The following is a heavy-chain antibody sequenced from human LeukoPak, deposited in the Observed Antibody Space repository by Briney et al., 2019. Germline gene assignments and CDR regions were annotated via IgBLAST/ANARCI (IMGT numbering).Heavy chain of an antibody. CDR3: ARQPVNTAAFDI. D-gene: IGHD5-18*01. V-gene: IGHV4-59*08. Sequence: PSETLSLTCTVSGDSINGYYWSWIRQPPGKGLEWIAYVRDNGENNYNPSLKIRVAISVDTANNQTSLRLDFVTAADTAIYYCARQPVNTAAFDIWGLGTMVTVSS. CDR1: GDSINGYY. CDR2: VRDNGEN. J-gene: IGHJ3*02.